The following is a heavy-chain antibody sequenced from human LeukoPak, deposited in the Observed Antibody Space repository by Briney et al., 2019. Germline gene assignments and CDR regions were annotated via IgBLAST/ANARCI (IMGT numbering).Heavy chain of an antibody. D-gene: IGHD1-26*01. V-gene: IGHV3-7*04. Sequence: GGSLRLSCAASGSTFSIYWMSWVRQAPGKGLEWVANIKQDGSETYSVDSVKGRFTISRDNAQNSLYLQMNSLRAEDTAVYYCARGSSHSPNWFDPWGQGTLVTVSS. CDR3: ARGSSHSPNWFDP. CDR1: GSTFSIYW. CDR2: IKQDGSET. J-gene: IGHJ5*02.